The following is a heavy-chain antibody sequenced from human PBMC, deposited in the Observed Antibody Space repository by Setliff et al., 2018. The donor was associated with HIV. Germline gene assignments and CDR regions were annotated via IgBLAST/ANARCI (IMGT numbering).Heavy chain of an antibody. CDR1: DVTPSNYA. V-gene: IGHV1-18*01. Sequence: GASVKVSCKVSDVTPSNYALNWVRQAPGQGLEWMGLINPNGGSTIYAQKFQDRLTMTTDTSTTTASMELRSLRSDDTAVYYCVRGHCNSDKCWYTWFDPWGQGTLVTVSS. D-gene: IGHD2-2*01. J-gene: IGHJ5*02. CDR3: VRGHCNSDKCWYTWFDP. CDR2: INPNGGST.